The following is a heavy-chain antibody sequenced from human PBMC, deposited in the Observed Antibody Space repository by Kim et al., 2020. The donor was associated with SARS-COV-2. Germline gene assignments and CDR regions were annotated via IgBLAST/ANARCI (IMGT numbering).Heavy chain of an antibody. J-gene: IGHJ4*02. CDR1: GGSISSYY. Sequence: SETLSLTCTVSGGSISSYYWSWIRQPPGKGLEWIGYIYYSGSTNYNPSLKSRVTISVDTSKNQFSLKLSSVTAADTAVYYCAGDPGGSYFDYWGQGTLVT. D-gene: IGHD1-26*01. CDR3: AGDPGGSYFDY. V-gene: IGHV4-59*08. CDR2: IYYSGST.